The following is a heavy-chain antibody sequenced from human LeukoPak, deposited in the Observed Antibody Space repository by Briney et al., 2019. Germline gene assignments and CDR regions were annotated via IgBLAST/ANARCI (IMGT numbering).Heavy chain of an antibody. D-gene: IGHD3-10*01. CDR2: INHSGST. CDR3: ARQPTYYYGSGSSLTPGWFDP. V-gene: IGHV4-34*01. J-gene: IGHJ5*02. CDR1: GGSFSGYY. Sequence: SETLSLTCAVYGGSFSGYYWSWIRQPPGKGLEWIGEINHSGSTNYNPSLKSRVTISVDTSKNQFSLKLSSVTAADTAVYYCARQPTYYYGSGSSLTPGWFDPWGQGTLVTVSS.